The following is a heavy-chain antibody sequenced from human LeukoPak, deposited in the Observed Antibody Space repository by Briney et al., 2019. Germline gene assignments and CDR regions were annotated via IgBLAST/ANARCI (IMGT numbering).Heavy chain of an antibody. CDR1: GFTFSSYA. D-gene: IGHD3-22*01. V-gene: IGHV3-23*01. CDR2: ISGSGGST. Sequence: GGSLRLSCAASGFTFSSYAMSWVRQAPGKGLEWVSAISGSGGSTYYADSVKGRFTISRDNAKNSLYLQMNSLRAEDTAVYYCARDVFFSPYYYDSSGYPSTFDIWGQGTMVTVSS. J-gene: IGHJ3*02. CDR3: ARDVFFSPYYYDSSGYPSTFDI.